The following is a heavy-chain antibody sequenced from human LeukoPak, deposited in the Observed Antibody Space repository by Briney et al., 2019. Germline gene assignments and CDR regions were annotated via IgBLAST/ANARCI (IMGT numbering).Heavy chain of an antibody. Sequence: PRGSLRLSCAASGFTFSSYAMSWVRQAPGKGLEWVSAISGSGGSTYYADSVKGRFTISRDNSKNTLYLQMNSLRAEDTAVYYCAKVPWVSELLLWFGELPRYYFDYWGQGTLVTVSS. CDR1: GFTFSSYA. D-gene: IGHD3-10*01. J-gene: IGHJ4*02. CDR3: AKVPWVSELLLWFGELPRYYFDY. CDR2: ISGSGGST. V-gene: IGHV3-23*01.